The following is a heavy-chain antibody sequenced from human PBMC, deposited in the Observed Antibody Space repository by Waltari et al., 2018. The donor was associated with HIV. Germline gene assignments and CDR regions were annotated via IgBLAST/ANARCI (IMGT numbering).Heavy chain of an antibody. CDR1: GLIFSSYW. V-gene: IGHV3-74*01. CDR2: INSDGNTT. Sequence: EGLMVESGGGLVQPGGSLRLSCEDSGLIFSSYWRHWVRQAPGKGLVWYSRINSDGNTTTYADSGKGRLTIARDNAKNTLFLQMDSLRAEDTAVYFCVREYSSSRFFDYWGQGTLVTVSS. D-gene: IGHD6-13*01. J-gene: IGHJ4*02. CDR3: VREYSSSRFFDY.